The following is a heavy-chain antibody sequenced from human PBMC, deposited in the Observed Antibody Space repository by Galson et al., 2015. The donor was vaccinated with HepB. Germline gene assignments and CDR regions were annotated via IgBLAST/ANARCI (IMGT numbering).Heavy chain of an antibody. Sequence: SLRLSCVASGFTFNSSPMHWVRQAPGQGLEWVAVISNDGDIKVYAGSVKDRFTVSRDNSKNTLYLQMDSPRAEDTAVYYCAREGGSSGRAGYFDYWGQGSPVTVSS. CDR1: GFTFNSSP. J-gene: IGHJ4*02. CDR2: ISNDGDIK. CDR3: AREGGSSGRAGYFDY. D-gene: IGHD6-19*01. V-gene: IGHV3-30-3*01.